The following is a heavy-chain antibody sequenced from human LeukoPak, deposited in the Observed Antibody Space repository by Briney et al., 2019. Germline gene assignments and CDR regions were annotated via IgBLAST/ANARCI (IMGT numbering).Heavy chain of an antibody. CDR1: GGSISSYY. V-gene: IGHV4-4*07. CDR2: IYTSGST. D-gene: IGHD3-10*01. J-gene: IGHJ6*03. Sequence: PSETLSLTCTVSGGSISSYYWSWIRQPAGKGLEWIGRIYTSGSTNYNPSLKSRVTMSVDTSKNQFSLKLSSVTAADTAVYYCAREVGLWFGELSQYYYYYMDVWGKGTTVTISS. CDR3: AREVGLWFGELSQYYYYYMDV.